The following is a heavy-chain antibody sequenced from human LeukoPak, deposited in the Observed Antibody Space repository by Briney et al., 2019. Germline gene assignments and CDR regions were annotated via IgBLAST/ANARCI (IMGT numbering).Heavy chain of an antibody. CDR3: ARDAIDSSGFDFDY. CDR1: GFTFSDYN. V-gene: IGHV3-11*01. CDR2: ISTSAGII. Sequence: GGSLRLSCAASGFTFSDYNMTWIRQAPGKGLEWISYISTSAGIIYYADSVKGRFTISRDNAKNSLYLQMNSLRAEDTAVYYCARDAIDSSGFDFDYWGQGTLVTVSS. J-gene: IGHJ4*02. D-gene: IGHD3-22*01.